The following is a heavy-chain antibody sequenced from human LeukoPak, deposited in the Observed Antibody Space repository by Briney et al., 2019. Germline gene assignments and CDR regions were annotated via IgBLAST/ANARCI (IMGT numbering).Heavy chain of an antibody. V-gene: IGHV3-23*01. D-gene: IGHD3-10*01. CDR1: GFTFSSYA. CDR2: ISGSGGST. J-gene: IGHJ5*02. Sequence: GGSLRLSCAASGFTFSSYAMSWVRQAPGKGLEWVSAISGSGGSTYYADSVKGRFTISRDNSKNTLYLQMNSLRAEDTAVYYCARFYTRGVNDNWFDPWGQGTLVTVSS. CDR3: ARFYTRGVNDNWFDP.